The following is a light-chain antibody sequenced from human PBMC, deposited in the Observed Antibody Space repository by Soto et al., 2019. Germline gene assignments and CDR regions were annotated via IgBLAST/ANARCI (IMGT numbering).Light chain of an antibody. J-gene: IGKJ3*01. V-gene: IGKV1-39*01. CDR3: QQSYSTRFT. Sequence: DIQMTQSPSSLSASVGDRVIITCRASQSISSYLNWYQQKPGKAPKLLIYAASSLQSGVPSRFSGSGSGTDFTLTISSLQPEDFATYYCQQSYSTRFTFGPGTKVDIK. CDR2: AAS. CDR1: QSISSY.